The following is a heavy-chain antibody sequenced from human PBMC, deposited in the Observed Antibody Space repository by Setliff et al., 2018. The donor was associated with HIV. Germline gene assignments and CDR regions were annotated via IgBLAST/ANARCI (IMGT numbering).Heavy chain of an antibody. CDR1: GGSFSGYY. D-gene: IGHD6-19*01. CDR3: ARVPGYSSGTSYMDV. Sequence: KPSETLSLTCAVYGGSFSGYYWSWIRQPPGKGLEWIGEINHSGSTNYNPSLKSRVTISVDTSKNQFSLKLRSVTAADRAVYYCARVPGYSSGTSYMDVWGKGTTVTVSS. J-gene: IGHJ6*03. V-gene: IGHV4-34*01. CDR2: INHSGST.